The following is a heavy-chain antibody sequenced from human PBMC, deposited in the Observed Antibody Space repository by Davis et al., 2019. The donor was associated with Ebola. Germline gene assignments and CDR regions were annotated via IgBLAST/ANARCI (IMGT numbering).Heavy chain of an antibody. V-gene: IGHV1-18*01. CDR2: INPHNGNT. CDR1: GYTFTSYA. Sequence: ASVKVSCKASGYTFTSYAMNWVRQAPGQGLEWMGWINPHNGNTNYAQNVQGRVTMTTDTSTSTAYMEVGSLRSDDTAVYYCARGGCSGGSCYSPDYWGQGTLVTVSS. D-gene: IGHD2-15*01. CDR3: ARGGCSGGSCYSPDY. J-gene: IGHJ4*02.